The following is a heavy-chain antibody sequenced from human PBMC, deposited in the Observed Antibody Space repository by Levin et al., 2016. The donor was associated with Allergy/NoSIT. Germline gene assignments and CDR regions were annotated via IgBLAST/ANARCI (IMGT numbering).Heavy chain of an antibody. CDR3: ASETPRYSSGWNWAFDI. D-gene: IGHD6-19*01. J-gene: IGHJ3*02. CDR2: IYPGDSDT. V-gene: IGHV5-51*01. Sequence: VRQMPGKGLEWMGIIYPGDSDTRYSPSFQGQVTISADKSISTAYLQWSSLKASDTAMYYCASETPRYSSGWNWAFDIWGQGTMVTVSS.